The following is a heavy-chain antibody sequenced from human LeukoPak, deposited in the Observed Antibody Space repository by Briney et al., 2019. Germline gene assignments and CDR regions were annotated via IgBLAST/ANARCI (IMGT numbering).Heavy chain of an antibody. D-gene: IGHD5-12*01. CDR1: GYSISSGYY. J-gene: IGHJ4*02. V-gene: IGHV4-38-2*02. CDR2: IYHNGST. CDR3: ASYSGYDVLFDY. Sequence: SETLSLTCTVSGYSISSGYYWGWIRQPPGKGLEWIGSIYHNGSTYYNPSLKSRVTISVDTSKNQFSLKLSSVTAADTAVYYCASYSGYDVLFDYWGQGTLVTVSS.